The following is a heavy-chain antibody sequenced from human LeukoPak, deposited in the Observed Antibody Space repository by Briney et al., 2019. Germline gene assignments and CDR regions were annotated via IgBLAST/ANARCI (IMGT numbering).Heavy chain of an antibody. Sequence: GVSLTLSCAGSGFDVSSTYMSWVRQAPGKGLKWVTDIYSDDLTYYADSVKGRFTITRDNPKTTLYLQMNSVRAEETAVYYCARRTGAATGLFYFYYGMDVWGQGTTVTVSS. CDR2: IYSDDLT. CDR1: GFDVSSTY. V-gene: IGHV3-66*01. J-gene: IGHJ6*02. CDR3: ARRTGAATGLFYFYYGMDV. D-gene: IGHD6-13*01.